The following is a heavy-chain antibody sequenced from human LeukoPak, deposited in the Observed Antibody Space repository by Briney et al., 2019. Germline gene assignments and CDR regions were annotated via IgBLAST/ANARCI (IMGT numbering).Heavy chain of an antibody. CDR3: ARDQGANWGWGFFDY. J-gene: IGHJ4*02. CDR2: ISSSGRTI. D-gene: IGHD7-27*01. V-gene: IGHV3-48*01. Sequence: GGSLRVSCAASGFTFRSYGMSWVRQAPGKGLEWVSYISSSGRTIYYADSVKGRFIISRDNAKNSLYLQMNSLRAEDTAVYYCARDQGANWGWGFFDYWGQGTLVTVSS. CDR1: GFTFRSYG.